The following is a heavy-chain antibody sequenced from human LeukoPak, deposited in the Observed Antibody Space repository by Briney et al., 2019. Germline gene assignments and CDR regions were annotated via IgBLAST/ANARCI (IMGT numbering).Heavy chain of an antibody. V-gene: IGHV4-34*01. CDR3: ARGGSYYDSSGYISEADY. D-gene: IGHD3-22*01. CDR2: INHSGST. CDR1: GGSFSGYY. J-gene: IGHJ4*02. Sequence: SETLSLTCAVYGGSFSGYYWSWIRQPPGKGLEWIGEINHSGSTNYNPSLKSRVTISVDTSKNQFSLKLSSVTAADTPVYYCARGGSYYDSSGYISEADYWGQGTLVTVSS.